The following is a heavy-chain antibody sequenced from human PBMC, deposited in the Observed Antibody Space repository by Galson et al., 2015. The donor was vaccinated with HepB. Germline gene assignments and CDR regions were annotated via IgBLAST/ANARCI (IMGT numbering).Heavy chain of an antibody. CDR2: ISAYNGNT. CDR3: ARDRDFRWFGELGY. Sequence: SVKVSCKASGFTFTSYGMSWVRQAPGQGLEWMGWISAYNGNTNYAQKLQGRVTMTTDTSTSTAYMELRSLRSDDTAVYYCARDRDFRWFGELGYWGQGTLVTVSS. J-gene: IGHJ4*02. CDR1: GFTFTSYG. D-gene: IGHD3-10*01. V-gene: IGHV1-18*01.